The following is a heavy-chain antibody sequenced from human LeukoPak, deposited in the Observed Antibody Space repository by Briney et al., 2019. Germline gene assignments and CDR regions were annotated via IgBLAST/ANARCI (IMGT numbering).Heavy chain of an antibody. CDR1: GYTFANYE. D-gene: IGHD3-10*01. V-gene: IGHV1-8*03. Sequence: GASVKVSCKAPGYTFANYEIHWVRQATGQGLEWMAWVNPNSGNTNYAQKFQGRVTVTRNTFISTAYMELGSLRFEDTAVYYCARGTSYYASGSYPDFDYWGQGTLVTVSS. CDR3: ARGTSYYASGSYPDFDY. CDR2: VNPNSGNT. J-gene: IGHJ4*02.